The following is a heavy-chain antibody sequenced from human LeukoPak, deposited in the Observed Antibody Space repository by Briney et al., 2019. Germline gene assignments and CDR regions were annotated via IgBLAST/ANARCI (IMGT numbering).Heavy chain of an antibody. D-gene: IGHD6-6*01. V-gene: IGHV3-23*01. CDR2: ISGSGGST. J-gene: IGHJ5*02. CDR3: AKDLRLSWFDP. CDR1: GGTFSSYG. Sequence: ASVKVSCKASGGTFSSYGMSWVRQAPGKGLEWVSAISGSGGSTYYADSVKGRFTISRDNSKNTLYLQMNSLRAEDTAVYYCAKDLRLSWFDPWGQGTLVTVSS.